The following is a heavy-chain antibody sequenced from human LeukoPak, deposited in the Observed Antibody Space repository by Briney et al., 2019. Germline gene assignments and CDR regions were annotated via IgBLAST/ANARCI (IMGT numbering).Heavy chain of an antibody. J-gene: IGHJ4*02. V-gene: IGHV1-69*01. CDR3: ARDRVTIYGGNSGIFDY. Sequence: ASVKVSCKASGGTFSSYAISWVRQAPGQGLEWMGGIIPIFGTANYAQKFQGRVTITADESTSTAYMELSSLRSEDTAVYYCARDRVTIYGGNSGIFDYWGQGTLVTVSS. CDR2: IIPIFGTA. CDR1: GGTFSSYA. D-gene: IGHD4-23*01.